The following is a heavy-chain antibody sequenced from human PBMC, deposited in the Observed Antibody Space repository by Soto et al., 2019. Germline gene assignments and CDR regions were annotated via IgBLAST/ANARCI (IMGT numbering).Heavy chain of an antibody. Sequence: EVQLVESGGGLVKPGGSLRLSCAASGFTFNKAWMSWVRQAPGKGLEWVGRIKTKSDGGTTDYAAPVKGRFTITRDDSKNTLYLQMNSLKTEDTAVYYCITDGKQWQGAFDIWGQGTMVTVSS. CDR1: GFTFNKAW. CDR2: IKTKSDGGTT. D-gene: IGHD6-19*01. CDR3: ITDGKQWQGAFDI. V-gene: IGHV3-15*01. J-gene: IGHJ3*02.